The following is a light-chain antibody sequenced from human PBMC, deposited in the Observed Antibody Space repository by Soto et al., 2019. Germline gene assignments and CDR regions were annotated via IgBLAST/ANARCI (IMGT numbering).Light chain of an antibody. J-gene: IGKJ1*01. V-gene: IGKV4-1*01. CDR3: QQYYSTSWT. CDR1: QSVLYRSKNKNH. Sequence: DIVMTQSPDSLAVSLGERATINCKSSQSVLYRSKNKNHLAWYQQKSGQPPKLLIYWASTRDSGVPDRFRGRGSGTDFTLTISSRQAEYVAVYFCQQYYSTSWTFGQLTKVEI. CDR2: WAS.